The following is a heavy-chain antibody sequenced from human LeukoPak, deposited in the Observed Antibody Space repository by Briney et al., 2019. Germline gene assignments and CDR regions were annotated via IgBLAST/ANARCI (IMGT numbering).Heavy chain of an antibody. V-gene: IGHV3-23*03. Sequence: GGSLRLSRAGPGFIFSNFVLSWVRPAPGQGLEWVAFVFYGETTTYYTSSVKGRFTISRDNSKSTLYLQMDSLRAEDTAVYYWAKVGCWNSVGHGAFDTWGQGTVVTVSS. CDR2: VFYGETTT. D-gene: IGHD1-7*01. CDR3: AKVGCWNSVGHGAFDT. J-gene: IGHJ3*02. CDR1: GFIFSNFV.